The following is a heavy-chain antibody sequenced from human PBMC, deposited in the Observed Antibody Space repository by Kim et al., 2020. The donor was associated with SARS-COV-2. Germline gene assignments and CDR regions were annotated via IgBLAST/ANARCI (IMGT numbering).Heavy chain of an antibody. V-gene: IGHV1-8*01. D-gene: IGHD3-16*01. J-gene: IGHJ5*02. CDR2: T. CDR3: ARRRYAKAWFDP. Sequence: TGYDKTCQGRVTMTGKTSRNPAYMELSSLRSEDAAVYYCARRRYAKAWFDPWGQGTLVTVSS.